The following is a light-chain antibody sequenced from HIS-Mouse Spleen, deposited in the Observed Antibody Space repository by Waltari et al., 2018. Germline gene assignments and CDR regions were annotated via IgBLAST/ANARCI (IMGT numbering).Light chain of an antibody. J-gene: IGKJ2*01. CDR3: QQYGSSPPYT. CDR2: GAS. V-gene: IGKV3-20*01. Sequence: EIVLPQSPGTLSLSAGERATLSCRASQSVRRSYLAWYQQKPGQAPRPLIYGASSRATGIPDRFSGSGSGTDFTLTFSRLEPEDFAVYYCQQYGSSPPYTFGQGTKLEIK. CDR1: QSVRRSY.